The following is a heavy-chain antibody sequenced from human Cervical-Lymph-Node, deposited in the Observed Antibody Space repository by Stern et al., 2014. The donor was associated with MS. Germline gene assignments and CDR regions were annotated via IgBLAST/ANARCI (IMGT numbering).Heavy chain of an antibody. D-gene: IGHD2-2*01. Sequence: QVQLVQSGAEVKKPGASVKVSCKASGYTFTNYYINWVRQAPGQGLEWMGIIHPSVGSTTYAQNFQGRVTMTRNTSTSTVYMELSSLRSEDTAIYYCARDADIVVVPAPNDAFDIWGQGTMVTVSS. J-gene: IGHJ3*02. CDR1: GYTFTNYY. CDR2: IHPSVGST. V-gene: IGHV1-46*01. CDR3: ARDADIVVVPAPNDAFDI.